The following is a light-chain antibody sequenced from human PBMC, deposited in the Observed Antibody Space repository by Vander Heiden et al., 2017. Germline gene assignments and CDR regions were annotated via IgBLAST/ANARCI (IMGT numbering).Light chain of an antibody. CDR1: QDISNY. V-gene: IGKV1-33*01. J-gene: IGKJ4*01. CDR2: DAS. Sequence: DIQMTQSPSSLSASVGDRVTITCQASQDISNYLNWYQQKPGKAPKLLIYDASNLETGVPSRFSGSGSGTDFTFTIISLQPEDIATYYCQQDDNLPLTFGGATKVEIK. CDR3: QQDDNLPLT.